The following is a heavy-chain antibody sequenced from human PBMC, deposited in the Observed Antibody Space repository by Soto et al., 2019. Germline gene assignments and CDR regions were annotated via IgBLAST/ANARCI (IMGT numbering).Heavy chain of an antibody. CDR3: GSVLGNYDSRGDFDC. Sequence: GGSLRLSCAASGFTFSDYYMSWIRQAPGKGLEWVSYISSSDSIYYADSVMGRFTITRSNAKNSLYLQMNSLRAEDTAVYYCGSVLGNYDSRGDFDCWGQGTLVTVSS. D-gene: IGHD3-22*01. J-gene: IGHJ4*02. CDR2: ISSSDSI. V-gene: IGHV3-11*01. CDR1: GFTFSDYY.